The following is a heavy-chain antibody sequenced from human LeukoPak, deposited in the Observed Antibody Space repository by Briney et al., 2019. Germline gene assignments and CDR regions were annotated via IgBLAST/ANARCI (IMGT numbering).Heavy chain of an antibody. Sequence: GGSLRLSCAASGFTFSSYAMHWVRQAPGKGLEFVSLISSEGGSTFYANSVKGRFTISRDNSKNTLYLQMGSLRPEDMAVYYCARGPLTGRWPDMGFDYWGQGTLVTVSS. J-gene: IGHJ4*02. CDR1: GFTFSSYA. CDR3: ARGPLTGRWPDMGFDY. V-gene: IGHV3-64*01. CDR2: ISSEGGST. D-gene: IGHD5-24*01.